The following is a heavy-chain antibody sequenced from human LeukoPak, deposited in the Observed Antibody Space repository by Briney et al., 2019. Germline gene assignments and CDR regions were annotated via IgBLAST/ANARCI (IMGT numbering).Heavy chain of an antibody. V-gene: IGHV1-46*01. CDR1: GYTLTELS. J-gene: IGHJ4*02. D-gene: IGHD3-10*01. Sequence: GASVKVSCKVSGYTLTELSMHWVRQAPGQGLEWMGIINPSGGSTSYAQKFQGRVTMTRDTSTSTVYMELNSLRSEDTAVYYCARDPGSYGYPDYWGQGTLVTVSS. CDR3: ARDPGSYGYPDY. CDR2: INPSGGST.